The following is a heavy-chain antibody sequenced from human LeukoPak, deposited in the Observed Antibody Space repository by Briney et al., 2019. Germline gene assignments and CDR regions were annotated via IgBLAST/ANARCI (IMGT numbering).Heavy chain of an antibody. D-gene: IGHD3-16*01. Sequence: PGGTLRLSCAASGFTFSSYGMSWVRQAPGKGLEWVSAISGSGGSTYYADSVKGRFTISRDNSKNTLYLQMNSLRAEDTAVYYCAKDHWFGYLDWFDPWGQGTLVTVSS. CDR2: ISGSGGST. V-gene: IGHV3-23*01. CDR3: AKDHWFGYLDWFDP. CDR1: GFTFSSYG. J-gene: IGHJ5*02.